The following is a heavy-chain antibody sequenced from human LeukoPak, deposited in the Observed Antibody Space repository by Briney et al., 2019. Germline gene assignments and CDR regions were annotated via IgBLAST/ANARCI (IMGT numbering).Heavy chain of an antibody. CDR1: GYSFTSYW. V-gene: IGHV5-51*01. CDR2: IYPGDSDT. J-gene: IGHJ4*02. CDR3: AGQYYYDSSGSSYYFDY. D-gene: IGHD3-22*01. Sequence: GESLKISCKGSGYSFTSYWIGWVRQMPGKGLEWMGIIYPGDSDTRYSPSFQGQVTISADKSISTAYLQWSSLKASDTAMYYCAGQYYYDSSGSSYYFDYWGQGTLVTVSS.